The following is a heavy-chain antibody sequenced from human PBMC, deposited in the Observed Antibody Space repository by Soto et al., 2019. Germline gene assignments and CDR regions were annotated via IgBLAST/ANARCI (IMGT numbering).Heavy chain of an antibody. J-gene: IGHJ5*02. V-gene: IGHV4-34*01. CDR1: GGSFSGYY. CDR3: ARDRMVRGVIGSFWFDP. Sequence: PSETLFLTCAVYGGSFSGYYWSWILQPPGKGLEWIGEINHSGSTNYNPSLKSRVTISVDTSKNQFSLKLSSVTAADTAVYYCARDRMVRGVIGSFWFDPWGQGTLVTVSS. D-gene: IGHD3-10*01. CDR2: INHSGST.